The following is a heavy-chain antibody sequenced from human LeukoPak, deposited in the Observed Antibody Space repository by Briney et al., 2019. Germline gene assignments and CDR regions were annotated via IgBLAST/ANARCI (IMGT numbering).Heavy chain of an antibody. CDR3: ATSDGPYYYDSSGYLVY. D-gene: IGHD3-22*01. CDR1: GGSFSGYY. CDR2: INHSGST. Sequence: SETMSLTCAVYGGSFSGYYWSWIRQPPGKGLEWNGEINHSGSTNYNPSLKSRATISVDTSKNQFSLKLSSVTAADTAVYYCATSDGPYYYDSSGYLVYWGQGTLVTVSS. J-gene: IGHJ4*02. V-gene: IGHV4-34*01.